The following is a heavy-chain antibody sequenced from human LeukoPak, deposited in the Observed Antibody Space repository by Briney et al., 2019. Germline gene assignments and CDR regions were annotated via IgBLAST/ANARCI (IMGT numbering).Heavy chain of an antibody. CDR3: ARDCDDILTGYYDRFDY. J-gene: IGHJ4*02. CDR1: GFTFSSNW. D-gene: IGHD3-9*01. CDR2: IKEDGSEK. Sequence: GGSLRLSCAASGFTFSSNWMSWVRQAPGKGLEWVANIKEDGSEKYYVDSVKGRFTISRDNAKNSLYLQMNSLRAEDTAVYYCARDCDDILTGYYDRFDYWGQGTLVTVSS. V-gene: IGHV3-7*01.